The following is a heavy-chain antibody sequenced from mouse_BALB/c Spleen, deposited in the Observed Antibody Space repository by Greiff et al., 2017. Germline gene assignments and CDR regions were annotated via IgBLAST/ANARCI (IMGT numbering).Heavy chain of an antibody. CDR3: ARGYYAPFDY. J-gene: IGHJ2*01. CDR2: ISYSGST. Sequence: EVQGVESGPGLVKPSQSLSLTCTVTGYSITSDYAWNWIRQFPGNKLEWMGYISYSGSTSYNPSLKSRISITRDTSKNQFFLQLNSVTTEDTATYYCARGYYAPFDYWGQGTTLTVSS. V-gene: IGHV3-2*02. D-gene: IGHD1-1*01. CDR1: GYSITSDYA.